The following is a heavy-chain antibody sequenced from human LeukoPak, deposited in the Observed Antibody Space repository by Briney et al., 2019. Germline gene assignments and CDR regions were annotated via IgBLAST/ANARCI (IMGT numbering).Heavy chain of an antibody. CDR1: GFTFSDYG. CDR2: IWYDGTNK. CDR3: ARTRHNSGGGDY. J-gene: IGHJ4*02. D-gene: IGHD6-19*01. Sequence: PGGSLRLSCAASGFTFSDYGMHWVRQAPGKGLEWVAVIWYDGTNKYYADSVEGRFTISRDNSKNTLYLQMNSLRAEDTAVYYCARTRHNSGGGDYWGRGTPVTVSP. V-gene: IGHV3-33*01.